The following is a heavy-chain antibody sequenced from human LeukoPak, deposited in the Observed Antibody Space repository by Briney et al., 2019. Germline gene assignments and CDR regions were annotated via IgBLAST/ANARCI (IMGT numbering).Heavy chain of an antibody. D-gene: IGHD6-13*01. CDR2: IYTSGST. Sequence: PSQTLSLTCTVSGGSISSGSCYWSWIRQPAGKGLEWIGRIYTSGSTNYNPSLKSRVTISVDTSKNQFSLKLSSVTAADTAVYYCASSIAAAGTDAFDIWGQGTMVTVSS. J-gene: IGHJ3*02. V-gene: IGHV4-61*02. CDR3: ASSIAAAGTDAFDI. CDR1: GGSISSGSCY.